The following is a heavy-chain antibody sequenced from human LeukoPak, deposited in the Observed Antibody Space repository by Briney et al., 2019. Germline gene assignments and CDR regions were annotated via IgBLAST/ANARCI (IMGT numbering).Heavy chain of an antibody. J-gene: IGHJ4*02. CDR2: IYSGGST. Sequence: QPGGSLRLSCAASGFTVSSNYMSWVRQAPGKGLEWVSVIYSGGSTYYADSVKGRFTISRDNAKNSLYLQLNSLRAEDTALYYCARNYGSGTYWHYWGQGTLVTVSS. CDR1: GFTVSSNY. CDR3: ARNYGSGTYWHY. D-gene: IGHD3-10*01. V-gene: IGHV3-53*01.